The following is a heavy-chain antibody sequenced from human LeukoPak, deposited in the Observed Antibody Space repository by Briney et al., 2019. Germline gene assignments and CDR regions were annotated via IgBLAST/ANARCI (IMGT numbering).Heavy chain of an antibody. CDR1: GGSISSGGYY. D-gene: IGHD3-22*01. V-gene: IGHV4-30-2*01. J-gene: IGHJ1*01. CDR3: APQPHSSGPSPH. CDR2: INHSGST. Sequence: PSQTLSLTCTVSGGSISSGGYYWSWIRQPPGKGLEWIGEINHSGSTNYDPSLKSRVTISVDTSKNQFSLKLSSVTAADTAVYYCAPQPHSSGPSPHWGRGTLVTVSS.